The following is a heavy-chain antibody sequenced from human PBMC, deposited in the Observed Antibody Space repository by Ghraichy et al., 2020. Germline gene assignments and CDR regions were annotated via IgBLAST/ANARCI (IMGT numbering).Heavy chain of an antibody. D-gene: IGHD6-19*01. CDR1: GFTFSSYG. Sequence: LSLTCAASGFTFSSYGMHWVRQAPGKGLEWVAVIWYDGSNKYYADSVKGRFTISRDNSKNTLYLQMNSLRAEDTAVYYCAREQYAVAGPLFDYWGQGTLVTVSS. CDR3: AREQYAVAGPLFDY. CDR2: IWYDGSNK. V-gene: IGHV3-33*01. J-gene: IGHJ4*02.